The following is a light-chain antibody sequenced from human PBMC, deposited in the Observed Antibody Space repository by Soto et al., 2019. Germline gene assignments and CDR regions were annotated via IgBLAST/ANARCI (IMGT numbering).Light chain of an antibody. J-gene: IGLJ3*02. V-gene: IGLV1-44*01. CDR2: ITN. CDR1: SSNIGGNT. Sequence: QSVMTQPPSASGTPGQRVTISCSGGSSNIGGNTVNWYQQLPGTAPKLLIYITNQRPSGVPDRFSGSKSGTSASLAISGLQSQDEADYYCASWDDSLDAWVFGGGTKLTVL. CDR3: ASWDDSLDAWV.